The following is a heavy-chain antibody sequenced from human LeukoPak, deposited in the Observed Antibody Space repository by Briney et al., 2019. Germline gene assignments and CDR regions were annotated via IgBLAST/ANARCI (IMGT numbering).Heavy chain of an antibody. J-gene: IGHJ4*02. CDR2: ISSSGSTI. Sequence: GGSMRLSCAASGFTFSSYEMNWVRQAPGKVLEWVSYISSSGSTIYYADSVKGRFTSSRDTAKNSLYLQMNSLRAEDTAVYYCASEIGGYCSGGSCYQLDYWGQGTLVTVSS. D-gene: IGHD2-15*01. CDR3: ASEIGGYCSGGSCYQLDY. V-gene: IGHV3-48*03. CDR1: GFTFSSYE.